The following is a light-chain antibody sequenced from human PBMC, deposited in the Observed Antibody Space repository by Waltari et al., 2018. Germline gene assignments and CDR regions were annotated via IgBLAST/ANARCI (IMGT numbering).Light chain of an antibody. CDR3: SSSARGSTWL. V-gene: IGLV2-23*01. CDR1: PTATESHNF. Sequence: QSALTQPASVSGSPGQSITVSRTGSPTATESHNFVSWYHQLPGKAPTPIIYEGSKRPSGVSSRFSGSKSGNSASLTISALQTEDEGDYFCSSSARGSTWLFGGGTKLTV. J-gene: IGLJ3*02. CDR2: EGS.